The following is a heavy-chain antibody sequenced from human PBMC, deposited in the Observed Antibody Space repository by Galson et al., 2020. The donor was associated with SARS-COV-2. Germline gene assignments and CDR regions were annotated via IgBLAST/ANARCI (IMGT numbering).Heavy chain of an antibody. CDR3: ARANPYDILTGPFDY. Sequence: ASVKVSCKASGYTFTSYYMHWVRQAPGQGLEWMGIINPSGGSTSYAQKFQGRVTMTRDTSTSTVYMELSSLRSEDTAVYYCARANPYDILTGPFDYWGQGTLVTVSS. V-gene: IGHV1-46*01. CDR2: INPSGGST. D-gene: IGHD3-9*01. CDR1: GYTFTSYY. J-gene: IGHJ4*02.